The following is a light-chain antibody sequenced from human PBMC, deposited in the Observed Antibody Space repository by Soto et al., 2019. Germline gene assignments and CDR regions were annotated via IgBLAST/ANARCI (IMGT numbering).Light chain of an antibody. CDR3: QQRSNWPPFT. V-gene: IGKV3-11*01. CDR2: DAS. Sequence: FTQPPATLSLSPGPRTTRSCRARQSVSSYLAWYHQNPGQAPRLLIYDASNRATGIPARFSGSGSGTDFTLTISSLEPEDFAVYYCQQRSNWPPFTFGGGTKVDI. J-gene: IGKJ4*01. CDR1: QSVSSY.